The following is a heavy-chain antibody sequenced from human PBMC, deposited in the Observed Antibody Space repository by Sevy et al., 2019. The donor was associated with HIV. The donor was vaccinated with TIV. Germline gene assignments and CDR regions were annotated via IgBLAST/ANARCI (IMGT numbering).Heavy chain of an antibody. CDR3: ANAYSGSYSHSYLYALDV. CDR1: GFSFSYYG. Sequence: GFLRLSCIGSGFSFSYYGIHWVRQSPGKGLDWVALISHDGINEYYADSVKGRFTISRDNSKNTVYLEMNSLRNEDTAIYFCANAYSGSYSHSYLYALDVWGQGTTVTV. D-gene: IGHD1-26*01. CDR2: ISHDGINE. J-gene: IGHJ6*02. V-gene: IGHV3-30*18.